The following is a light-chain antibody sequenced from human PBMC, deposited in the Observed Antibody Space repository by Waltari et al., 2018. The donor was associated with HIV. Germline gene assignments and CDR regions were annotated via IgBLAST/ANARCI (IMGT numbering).Light chain of an antibody. V-gene: IGLV2-11*01. CDR1: NTYFGGYNY. CDR3: CSYAGSYTFWV. CDR2: DVS. J-gene: IGLJ3*02. Sequence: QSALHPPPPISRSPGQAVTLPCPGTNTYFGGYNYVSWYQQHPGKAPKLMIYDVSKRPSGVPDRFSGSKSGNTASLTISGLQAEDEADYYCCSYAGSYTFWVFGGGTKLTVL.